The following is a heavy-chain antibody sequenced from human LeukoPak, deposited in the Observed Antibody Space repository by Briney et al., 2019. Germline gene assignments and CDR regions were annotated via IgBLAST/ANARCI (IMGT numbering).Heavy chain of an antibody. CDR2: ISWNSGSI. CDR1: GFIFNNYA. J-gene: IGHJ4*02. D-gene: IGHD6-19*01. V-gene: IGHV3-9*01. Sequence: HPGGSLRLSCAGSGFIFNNYAMHWVRQPPGKGLEWVLGISWNSGSIDYADSVKGRFTISRDNAKNSLYLQMNSLRVEDTAFYYCAKDNRRHYTSGPNPDSLHWGQGALVTVSS. CDR3: AKDNRRHYTSGPNPDSLH.